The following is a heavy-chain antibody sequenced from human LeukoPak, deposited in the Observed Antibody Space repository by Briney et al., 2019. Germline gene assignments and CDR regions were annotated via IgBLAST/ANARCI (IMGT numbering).Heavy chain of an antibody. CDR2: MSPHSGDT. V-gene: IGHV1-2*02. J-gene: IGHJ4*02. D-gene: IGHD4-11*01. CDR3: VRDLYMASPSPDY. CDR1: GYTFTDYN. Sequence: ASVKVSCNASGYTFTDYNMHWVRQAPGQGPEWMGWMSPHSGDTNYAQKFRGRVTMTRDTSITTAYMELTTLTSDDTAVYYCVRDLYMASPSPDYWGRGTLVTVSS.